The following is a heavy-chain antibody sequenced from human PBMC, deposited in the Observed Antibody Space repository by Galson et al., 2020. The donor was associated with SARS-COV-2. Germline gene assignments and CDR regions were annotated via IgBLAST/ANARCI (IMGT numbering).Heavy chain of an antibody. J-gene: IGHJ6*03. CDR2: INHSGST. Sequence: SETLSLTCAVYGGSFSGYYWSWIRQPPGKGLEWIGEINHSGSTNYNPSLKSRVTISVDPSKNQFPLKLSSVTAADTAVYYCARGLRLANYCSSTSCYWDYYYYYMDVWGKGTTVTVSS. D-gene: IGHD2-2*01. CDR3: ARGLRLANYCSSTSCYWDYYYYYMDV. V-gene: IGHV4-34*01. CDR1: GGSFSGYY.